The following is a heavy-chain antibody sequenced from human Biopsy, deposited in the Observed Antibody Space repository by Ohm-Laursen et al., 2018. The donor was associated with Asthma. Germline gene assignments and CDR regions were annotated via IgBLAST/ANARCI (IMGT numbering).Heavy chain of an antibody. D-gene: IGHD3-10*01. CDR1: GYTFNSAG. V-gene: IGHV1-18*01. J-gene: IGHJ6*02. CDR3: ARAVDYSHYYGIDV. CDR2: ISVYNGNT. Sequence: SVKVSCKTSGYTFNSAGITWVRQAPGRGLEWMGWISVYNGNTKVAQKLQDRVTMITDTSTSTAYMELRSLRSDDTAVYFCARAVDYSHYYGIDVWGPGTTVTVS.